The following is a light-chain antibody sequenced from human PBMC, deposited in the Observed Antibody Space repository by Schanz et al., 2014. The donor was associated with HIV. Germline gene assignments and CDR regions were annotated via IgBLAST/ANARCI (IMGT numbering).Light chain of an antibody. J-gene: IGLJ3*02. V-gene: IGLV1-44*01. CDR3: ATWDDSLNCWV. Sequence: QSVLTQPPSASGTPGQRVTISCSGSSSSIGFNTINWYQHLPGTAPKLIMYNSYHRPSGVPDRFSGSSSGTSASLAISGLQAEDEADFFCATWDDSLNCWVFGGGTKLTVL. CDR2: NSY. CDR1: SSSIGFNT.